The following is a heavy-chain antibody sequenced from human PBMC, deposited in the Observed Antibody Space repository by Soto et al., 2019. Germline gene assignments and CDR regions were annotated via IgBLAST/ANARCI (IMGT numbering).Heavy chain of an antibody. J-gene: IGHJ6*03. D-gene: IGHD3-3*01. Sequence: PGGSLRLSCAASGFTFSSYAMSWVRQAPGKGLEWVSAISGSGGSTYYADSVKGRFTISRDNSKNTLYLQMNSLRAEDTAVYYCAKENMLVAIFGVVIGGYMDVWGKGTTVTVSS. CDR2: ISGSGGST. V-gene: IGHV3-23*01. CDR1: GFTFSSYA. CDR3: AKENMLVAIFGVVIGGYMDV.